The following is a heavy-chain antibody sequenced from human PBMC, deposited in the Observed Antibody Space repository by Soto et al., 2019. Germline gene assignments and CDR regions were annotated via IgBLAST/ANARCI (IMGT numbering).Heavy chain of an antibody. CDR3: AKDGSGPFDY. CDR2: ISYDGSNK. D-gene: IGHD3-10*01. CDR1: GVTFSSYG. J-gene: IGHJ4*02. V-gene: IGHV3-30*18. Sequence: GVSLRLSCAASGVTFSSYGMHWVRQAPGKGLEWVAVISYDGSNKYYADSVKGRFTISRDNSKNTLYLQMNSLRAEDTAVYYCAKDGSGPFDYWGQGTLVTVSS.